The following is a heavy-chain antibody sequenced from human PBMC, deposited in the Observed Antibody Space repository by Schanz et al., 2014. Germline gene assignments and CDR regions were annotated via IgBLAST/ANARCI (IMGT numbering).Heavy chain of an antibody. D-gene: IGHD3-16*01. CDR2: ISSTSTYL. CDR1: GFTVSNNY. Sequence: EVQLGESGGGLVQPGGSLRLSCAASGFTVSNNYMSWVRQPPGKGLEWVSSISSTSTYLYYADSVKGRFTISRDSARNSLYLQMSSLRAEDTAVYYCARGTPFLCDYWGQGTLVTVSS. V-gene: IGHV3-21*01. J-gene: IGHJ4*02. CDR3: ARGTPFLCDY.